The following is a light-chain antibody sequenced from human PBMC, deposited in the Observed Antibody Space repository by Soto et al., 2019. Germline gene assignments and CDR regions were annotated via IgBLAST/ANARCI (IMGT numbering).Light chain of an antibody. J-gene: IGKJ1*01. CDR2: GAT. V-gene: IGKV3-15*01. Sequence: EIVMTQSPATLSVSPGEGATLSCRASQSVGSNLAWYQQKPGQAPRLLIYGATTRATGIPARFSGSGSGTEFTLTISSLQSEDLAVYHCQQYNSWPPTFGQGTKVEIK. CDR3: QQYNSWPPT. CDR1: QSVGSN.